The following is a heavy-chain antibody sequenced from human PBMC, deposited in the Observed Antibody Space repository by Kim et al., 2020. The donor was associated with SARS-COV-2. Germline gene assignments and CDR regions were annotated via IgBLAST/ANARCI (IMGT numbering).Heavy chain of an antibody. CDR1: GFTFSSYA. J-gene: IGHJ5*02. CDR3: AKVGYNLGWFDP. D-gene: IGHD1-1*01. V-gene: IGHV3-23*01. Sequence: GGSLRLSCTASGFTFSSYAMSWVRQAPGKGLEWVSAISGSGGSTYYADSVKGRFTISRDNSKNTLYLQMNSLRAEDTAVYYCAKVGYNLGWFDPWGQGTLVTVSS. CDR2: ISGSGGST.